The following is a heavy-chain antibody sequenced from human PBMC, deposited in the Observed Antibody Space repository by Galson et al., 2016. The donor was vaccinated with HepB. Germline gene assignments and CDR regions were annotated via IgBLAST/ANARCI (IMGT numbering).Heavy chain of an antibody. J-gene: IGHJ4*02. Sequence: SLRLSCAASGFTFGSYNMNWVRQAPGKGLEWVTVIYGGGDTYYADSVKGRFTISRDNSKNTLYLEMHSLRAEDTAVYYCARDTDSRERSDWWGQGTLVTVSS. D-gene: IGHD3-22*01. CDR2: IYGGGDT. V-gene: IGHV3-53*01. CDR3: ARDTDSRERSDW. CDR1: GFTFGSYN.